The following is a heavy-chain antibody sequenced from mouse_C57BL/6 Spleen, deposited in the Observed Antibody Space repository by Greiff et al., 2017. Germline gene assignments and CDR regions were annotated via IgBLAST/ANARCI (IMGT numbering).Heavy chain of an antibody. CDR2: ISSGGSYT. CDR3: AEHGDKGYRAWFAY. J-gene: IGHJ3*01. CDR1: GFTFSSYG. V-gene: IGHV5-6*02. Sequence: DVMLVESGGDLVKPGGSLKLSCAASGFTFSSYGMSWVRQTPDKRLEWVATISSGGSYTYYPDSVKGRFTISRDNAKNTLYMQMSSLKSEDTAMYYGAEHGDKGYRAWFAYWGQGTLVTVSA. D-gene: IGHD2-2*01.